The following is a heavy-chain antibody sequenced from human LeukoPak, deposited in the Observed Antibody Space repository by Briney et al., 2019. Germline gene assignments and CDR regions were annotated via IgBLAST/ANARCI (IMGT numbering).Heavy chain of an antibody. Sequence: GGSLRLSCAASGFTFSSYGMHWVRQAPGKGREWVAVISYDGSNKYYADSVKGRFTISRDNSKNTLYLQMSSLRAEDTAVYYCAKGTPITMVRGVSFDYWGQGTLVTVSS. CDR1: GFTFSSYG. V-gene: IGHV3-30*18. CDR3: AKGTPITMVRGVSFDY. CDR2: ISYDGSNK. J-gene: IGHJ4*02. D-gene: IGHD3-10*01.